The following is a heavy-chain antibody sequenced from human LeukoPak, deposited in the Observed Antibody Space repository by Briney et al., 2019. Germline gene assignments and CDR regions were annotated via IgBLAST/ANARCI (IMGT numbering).Heavy chain of an antibody. CDR2: IGPTGTDR. J-gene: IGHJ4*02. D-gene: IGHD1-14*01. CDR1: GFTFSSCG. CDR3: ATETIGRHYDY. V-gene: IGHV3-21*01. Sequence: GGSLRLSCAASGFTFSSCGFNWVRQAPGKGLEWVSSIGPTGTDRYYADSVRGRFTISRDNAKNSMYLQMDNLRDEDTAVYYCATETIGRHYDYWGQGTLLTVSS.